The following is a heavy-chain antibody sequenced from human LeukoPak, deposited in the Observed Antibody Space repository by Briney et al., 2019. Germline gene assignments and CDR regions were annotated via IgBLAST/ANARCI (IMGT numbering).Heavy chain of an antibody. J-gene: IGHJ5*02. Sequence: SETLSLTCAVYGGSFSGYYWSWIRQPPGKGLEWIGEINHSGSTNYNPSLKSRVTISVDTSKNQFSLKLRSVTAADTAVYYCARRAGDWAVNWIDPWGQGTLVTVSS. V-gene: IGHV4-34*01. CDR2: INHSGST. D-gene: IGHD2-21*02. CDR3: ARRAGDWAVNWIDP. CDR1: GGSFSGYY.